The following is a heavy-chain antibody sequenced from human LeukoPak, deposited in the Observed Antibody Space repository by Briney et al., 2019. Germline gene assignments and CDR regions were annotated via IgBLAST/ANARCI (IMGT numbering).Heavy chain of an antibody. CDR1: GGSISSYN. CDR2: IYYSGST. CDR3: ARRRRIVGATPGAFDI. V-gene: IGHV4-59*08. Sequence: SETLSLTCTVSGGSISSYNWSWIRQPPGKGLEWIGYIYYSGSTSYNPSLKSRVTMSVDTSKNEFSLKLTSVTAADTAVYYCARRRRIVGATPGAFDIWGQGTMVTVSS. J-gene: IGHJ3*02. D-gene: IGHD1-26*01.